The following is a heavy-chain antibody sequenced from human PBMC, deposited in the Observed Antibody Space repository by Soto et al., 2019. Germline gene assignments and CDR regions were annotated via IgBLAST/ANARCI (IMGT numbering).Heavy chain of an antibody. Sequence: GSLRLSCAASGFTFSSYSMNWVRQAPGRGLEWVSSISSSSSYIYYADSVKGRFTISRDNAKNSLYLQMNSLRAEDTAVYYCARAANSDFWSGHDYWGQGTLVTVSS. V-gene: IGHV3-21*01. J-gene: IGHJ4*02. CDR3: ARAANSDFWSGHDY. CDR2: ISSSSSYI. CDR1: GFTFSSYS. D-gene: IGHD3-3*01.